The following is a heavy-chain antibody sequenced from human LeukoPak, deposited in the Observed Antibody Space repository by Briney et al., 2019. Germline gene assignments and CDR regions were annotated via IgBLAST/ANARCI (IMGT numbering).Heavy chain of an antibody. CDR2: INHSGST. Sequence: SETLSLTCAVYGGSFSGYYWSWIRQPLGKGLEWIGEINHSGSTNYNPSLKSRVTISVDTSKNQFSLKLSSVTAADTAVYYCARGVNRAFDIWGQGTMVTVSS. D-gene: IGHD2-21*01. CDR1: GGSFSGYY. V-gene: IGHV4-34*01. J-gene: IGHJ3*02. CDR3: ARGVNRAFDI.